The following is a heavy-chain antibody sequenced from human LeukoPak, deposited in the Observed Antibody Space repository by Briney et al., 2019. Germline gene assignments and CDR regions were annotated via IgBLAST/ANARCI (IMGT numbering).Heavy chain of an antibody. Sequence: SETLSLTCTVSGXSISSGGYYWSWIRQLPGKGLEWIGYIYNSGSTYYNPSLKSRVTISVDTYKNQFSLKLSSVTAADTAVYYCATTGRGWFDPWGQGTLVTVSS. V-gene: IGHV4-31*03. J-gene: IGHJ5*02. CDR2: IYNSGST. CDR1: GXSISSGGYY. CDR3: ATTGRGWFDP. D-gene: IGHD1-14*01.